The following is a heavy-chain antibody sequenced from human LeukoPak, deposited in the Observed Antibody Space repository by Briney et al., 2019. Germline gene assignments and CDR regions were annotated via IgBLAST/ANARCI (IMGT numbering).Heavy chain of an antibody. Sequence: SVKVSCKTSGGTFSSSAITWVRQAPGHGLEWMGRIIPVLNITTYAQKFQGSVTITADTSTSTVYMELSSLRSEETAVYYCARDQGLTAPPPYGLDVWGQGTTVIVSS. CDR1: GGTFSSSA. J-gene: IGHJ6*02. CDR3: ARDQGLTAPPPYGLDV. CDR2: IIPVLNIT. D-gene: IGHD5-18*01. V-gene: IGHV1-69*04.